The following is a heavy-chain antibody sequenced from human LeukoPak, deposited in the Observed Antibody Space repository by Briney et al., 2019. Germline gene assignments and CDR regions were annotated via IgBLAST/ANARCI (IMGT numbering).Heavy chain of an antibody. D-gene: IGHD2-2*01. CDR2: ISSSSSYI. CDR3: ARDLECSSTSCYAPDAFDI. Sequence: GGSLRLSCAASGFTFSSYSMNWVRQAPGKGLEWVSSISSSSSYIYYADSVKGRFTISRDNAKNSLYLQMNSLRAEDTAVYYCARDLECSSTSCYAPDAFDIWGQGTMVTVSS. V-gene: IGHV3-21*01. J-gene: IGHJ3*02. CDR1: GFTFSSYS.